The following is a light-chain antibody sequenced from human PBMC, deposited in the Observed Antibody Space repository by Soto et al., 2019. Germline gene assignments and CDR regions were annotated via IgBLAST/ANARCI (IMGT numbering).Light chain of an antibody. V-gene: IGKV1-5*03. J-gene: IGKJ1*01. Sequence: DIPMTQSPSTLSASVGDRVTITCRASQSISDWLAWYQQKPGKAPKFLIYKASNLESGVPSRFSGSGSGTEFTLTISSVQPDDFATYYCQYYDSYSWTFGQGTKVEI. CDR1: QSISDW. CDR2: KAS. CDR3: QYYDSYSWT.